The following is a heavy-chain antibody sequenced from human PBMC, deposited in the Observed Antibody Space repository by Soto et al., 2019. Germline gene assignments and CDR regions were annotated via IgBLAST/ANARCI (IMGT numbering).Heavy chain of an antibody. Sequence: EVQLLESGGGLVQPGGSLRLSCEASGFTFSNYAMSWVRQAPGKGLEWVSGISTSGGSTFYAESVKGRFAISRDNSKNTLYLLMSGLRAEYTAVYYCAKSKPLVPAASDYFDYWGQGTLVAVSS. CDR2: ISTSGGST. V-gene: IGHV3-23*01. J-gene: IGHJ4*02. D-gene: IGHD2-2*01. CDR1: GFTFSNYA. CDR3: AKSKPLVPAASDYFDY.